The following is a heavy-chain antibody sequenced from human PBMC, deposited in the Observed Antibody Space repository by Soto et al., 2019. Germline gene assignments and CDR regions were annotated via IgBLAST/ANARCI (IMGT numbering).Heavy chain of an antibody. CDR1: GGSISSGGYY. CDR3: AETTVTGRAFDI. V-gene: IGHV4-31*03. J-gene: IGHJ3*02. Sequence: PSETLSLTCTVSGGSISSGGYYWSWIRQHPGKGLEWIGYIYYSGSTYYNPSLKSRVTISVDTSKNQFSLKLSSVTAADTAVYYCAETTVTGRAFDIWGQGTMVTVSS. D-gene: IGHD4-17*01. CDR2: IYYSGST.